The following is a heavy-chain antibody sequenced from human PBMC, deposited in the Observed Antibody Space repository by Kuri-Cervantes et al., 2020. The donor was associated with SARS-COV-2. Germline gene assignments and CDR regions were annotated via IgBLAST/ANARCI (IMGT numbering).Heavy chain of an antibody. D-gene: IGHD1-26*01. CDR1: GGSISSYY. Sequence: SETLSLTCTVSGGSISSYYWSWIRQPPGKGLEWIGYIYYSGSTNYNPSLKSRVTISVDTSKNQFSLKLSSVTAADTAVYYCARLGLVGGSYYGPPPSAFDIWGQGTMVTVSS. CDR2: IYYSGST. J-gene: IGHJ3*02. CDR3: ARLGLVGGSYYGPPPSAFDI. V-gene: IGHV4-59*08.